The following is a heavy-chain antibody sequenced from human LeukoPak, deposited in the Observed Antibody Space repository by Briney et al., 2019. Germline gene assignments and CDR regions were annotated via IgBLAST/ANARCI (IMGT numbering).Heavy chain of an antibody. J-gene: IGHJ4*02. CDR1: GGSISSGGYY. V-gene: IGHV4-31*03. Sequence: SEILSLTCTVSGGSISSGGYYWSWIRQHPGKGLEWIGYIYYSGSTYYNPSLKSRVTISVDTSKNQFSLKLSSVTAADTAVYYCARSDSSGYYYYLDYWGQGTLVTVSS. CDR3: ARSDSSGYYYYLDY. D-gene: IGHD3-22*01. CDR2: IYYSGST.